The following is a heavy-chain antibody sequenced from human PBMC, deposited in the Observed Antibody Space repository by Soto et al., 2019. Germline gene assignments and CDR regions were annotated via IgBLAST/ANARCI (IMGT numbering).Heavy chain of an antibody. Sequence: KPSETLSLTCTVSGDSFSSYYWTWIRQPPGKRLEWVAYIFHTGNTNYNPSLKSQVTISVDTSKNQFSLKLRSVTPADTAVYYCAALDGALDYCGPGTLVTVYS. CDR2: IFHTGNT. CDR3: AALDGALDY. CDR1: GDSFSSYY. D-gene: IGHD3-10*01. J-gene: IGHJ4*02. V-gene: IGHV4-59*01.